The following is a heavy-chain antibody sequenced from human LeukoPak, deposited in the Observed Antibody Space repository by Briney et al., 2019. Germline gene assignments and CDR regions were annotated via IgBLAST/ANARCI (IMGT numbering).Heavy chain of an antibody. D-gene: IGHD2-8*01. Sequence: ASVKVSCKASGYTFTSYAMNWVRQAPGQGLEWMGWINTNTGNPTYAQGSTGRFVFSLDTSVSTAYLQISSLKAEDTAVYYCARGYATHLTYYYYYYMDVWGKGTTVTVSS. CDR2: INTNTGNP. CDR1: GYTFTSYA. V-gene: IGHV7-4-1*02. CDR3: ARGYATHLTYYYYYYMDV. J-gene: IGHJ6*03.